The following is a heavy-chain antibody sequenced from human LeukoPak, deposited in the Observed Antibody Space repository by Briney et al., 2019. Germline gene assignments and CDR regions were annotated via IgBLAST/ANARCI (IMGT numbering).Heavy chain of an antibody. J-gene: IGHJ4*02. V-gene: IGHV4-39*01. Sequence: SETLSLTCTVSGGSISSSSYYWGWIRQPPGKGLEWIGSIYYSGSTYYNPSLRSRVTISVDTSKNQFSLRLSSVTAADTAVYYCARRAHYYDSSGEADYWGQGFLVTVSS. D-gene: IGHD3-22*01. CDR1: GGSISSSSYY. CDR2: IYYSGST. CDR3: ARRAHYYDSSGEADY.